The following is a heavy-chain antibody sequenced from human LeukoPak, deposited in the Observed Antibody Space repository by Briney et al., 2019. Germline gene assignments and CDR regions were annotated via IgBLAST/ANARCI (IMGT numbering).Heavy chain of an antibody. V-gene: IGHV4-59*01. D-gene: IGHD3-10*01. J-gene: IGHJ5*02. CDR1: GGSIGSYY. CDR2: IVYTGRT. CDR3: ARDSWWDGSKTFSDWFGP. Sequence: SETLSLTCSVSGGSIGSYYWSWLRQPPEKGLEWIGNIVYTGRTNYNPSLKSRVTISIDTSKNQFSLRVTSVTAADTAVYYCARDSWWDGSKTFSDWFGPWGQGTLVTVSS.